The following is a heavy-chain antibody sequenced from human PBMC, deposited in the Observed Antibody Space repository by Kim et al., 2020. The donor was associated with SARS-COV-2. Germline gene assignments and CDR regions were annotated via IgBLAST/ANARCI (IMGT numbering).Heavy chain of an antibody. Sequence: GGSLRLSCAASGFTFDDYGMSWVRQAPGKGLEWVSGINWNGGSTGYADSVKGRFTISRDNAKNSLYLQMNSLRAEDTALYHCARVGEHDYGDPNWFDPWGQGTLVTVSS. CDR2: INWNGGST. J-gene: IGHJ5*02. D-gene: IGHD4-17*01. CDR1: GFTFDDYG. CDR3: ARVGEHDYGDPNWFDP. V-gene: IGHV3-20*01.